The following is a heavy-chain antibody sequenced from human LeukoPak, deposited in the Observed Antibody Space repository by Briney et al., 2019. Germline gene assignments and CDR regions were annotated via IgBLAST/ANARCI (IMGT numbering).Heavy chain of an antibody. J-gene: IGHJ4*02. CDR1: GGSISSYY. Sequence: KPSETLSLTCTVSGGSISSYYLSWIRQPPGKGLEWIGYIYYSGSTNYNPSLKSRVTISLDTSKNQFSLKLSSVTAADTAVYYCARGSSWYWVDYWGQGTLVTVSS. CDR2: IYYSGST. V-gene: IGHV4-59*01. CDR3: ARGSSWYWVDY. D-gene: IGHD6-13*01.